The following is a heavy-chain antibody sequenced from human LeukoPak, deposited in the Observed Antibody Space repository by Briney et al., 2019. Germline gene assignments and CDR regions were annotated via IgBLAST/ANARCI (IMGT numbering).Heavy chain of an antibody. V-gene: IGHV4-34*01. J-gene: IGHJ4*02. CDR1: GGSFSGYY. CDR2: INHSGST. D-gene: IGHD5-18*01. CDR3: ARGKGYSYGYRGYFDY. Sequence: SETLSLTCAVYGGSFSGYYWSWIRQPPGKGLEWIGEINHSGSTNYNPTLKSRVTISVDTSKNQFSLKLSSVTAADTAVYDCARGKGYSYGYRGYFDYWGQGTLVTVSS.